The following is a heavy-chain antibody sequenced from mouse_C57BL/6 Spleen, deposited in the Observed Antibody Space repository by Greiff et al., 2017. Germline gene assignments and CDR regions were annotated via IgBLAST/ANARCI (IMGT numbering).Heavy chain of an antibody. J-gene: IGHJ3*01. Sequence: VQLQQSGPELVKPGASVKISCKASGYAFSSSWMNWVKQRPGKGLEWIGRIYPGDGDTNYNGKFKGKATLTADKSSSTAYMQLSSLTSEDSAVYFCARGGPYDYDGGFAYWGQGTLVTVSA. D-gene: IGHD2-4*01. CDR2: IYPGDGDT. CDR1: GYAFSSSW. V-gene: IGHV1-82*01. CDR3: ARGGPYDYDGGFAY.